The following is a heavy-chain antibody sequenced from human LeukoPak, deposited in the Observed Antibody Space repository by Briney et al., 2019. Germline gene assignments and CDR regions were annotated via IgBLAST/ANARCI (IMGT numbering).Heavy chain of an antibody. J-gene: IGHJ4*02. D-gene: IGHD3-22*01. CDR3: ARTGAGARYYDSRAHFDY. CDR2: ISYDGSNK. Sequence: GGSLRLSCAASGFTFSSYAMHWVRQAPGKGLEWVAVISYDGSNKYYADSVKGRFTISRDNSKNTLYLQMNSLRAEDTAVYYCARTGAGARYYDSRAHFDYWGQGTLVTVSS. V-gene: IGHV3-30-3*01. CDR1: GFTFSSYA.